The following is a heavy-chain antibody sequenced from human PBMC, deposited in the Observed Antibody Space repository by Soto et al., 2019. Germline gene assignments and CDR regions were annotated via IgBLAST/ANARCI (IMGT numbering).Heavy chain of an antibody. D-gene: IGHD5-12*01. J-gene: IGHJ6*03. CDR2: INPNSGGT. Sequence: ASVKVSCKASGYTFTGYYVHWVRQAPGQGLEWMGWINPNSGGTNYAQKFQGWVTMTRDTSISIAYMELSRLRSDDTAVYYCARDGGYSGYDSLGYYYYMDVWGKGTTVTVSS. CDR1: GYTFTGYY. V-gene: IGHV1-2*04. CDR3: ARDGGYSGYDSLGYYYYMDV.